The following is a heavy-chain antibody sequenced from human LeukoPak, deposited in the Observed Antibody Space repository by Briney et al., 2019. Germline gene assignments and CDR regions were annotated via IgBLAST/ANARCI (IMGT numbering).Heavy chain of an antibody. D-gene: IGHD1-26*01. CDR2: ITSKGYGRTT. Sequence: SGGSLRLSCTASGFTFGDYTMSWFRQAPGKGLEWVGFITSKGYGRTTEYAASVKGRFTISRDDSKSIAYLQMNSLKTEDTAVYYCTRDPRGVGAYDYWGQGTLVTVSS. CDR1: GFTFGDYT. V-gene: IGHV3-49*03. CDR3: TRDPRGVGAYDY. J-gene: IGHJ4*02.